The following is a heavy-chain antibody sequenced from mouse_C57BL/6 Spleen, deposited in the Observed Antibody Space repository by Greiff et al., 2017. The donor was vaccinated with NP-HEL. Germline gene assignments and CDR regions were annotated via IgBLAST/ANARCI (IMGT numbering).Heavy chain of an antibody. V-gene: IGHV1-26*01. CDR3: ARGDRQALYYFDY. CDR2: INPNNGGT. D-gene: IGHD3-2*01. J-gene: IGHJ2*01. CDR1: GYTFTDYY. Sequence: EVQLQQSGPELVKPGASVKISRKASGYTFTDYYMNWVKQSHGKSLEWIGDINPNNGGTSYNQKFKGKATLTVDKSSSTAYMELRSLTSEDSAVYYCARGDRQALYYFDYWGQGTTLTVSS.